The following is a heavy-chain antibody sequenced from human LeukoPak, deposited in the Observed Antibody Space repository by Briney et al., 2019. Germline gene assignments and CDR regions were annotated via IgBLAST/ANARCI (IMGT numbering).Heavy chain of an antibody. CDR3: ARGGGIPDPDYYYYYYYMDV. J-gene: IGHJ6*03. CDR2: IYSSGRT. Sequence: SETLSLTCIVSGGSISSYYWSWIRQPAGKGLEWIGRIYSSGRTNYNASLKSRVTMSVDTSKNQFSLKLSSVTAADTAVYYCARGGGIPDPDYYYYYYYMDVWGKGTTVTVSS. D-gene: IGHD4-11*01. V-gene: IGHV4-4*07. CDR1: GGSISSYY.